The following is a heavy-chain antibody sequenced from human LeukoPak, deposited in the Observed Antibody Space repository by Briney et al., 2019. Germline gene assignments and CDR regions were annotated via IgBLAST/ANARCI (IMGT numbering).Heavy chain of an antibody. V-gene: IGHV4-39*07. Sequence: SETLSLTCTVSGGSISSSSYYWGWIRQPPGKGLEWIGSIYYSGSTYYNPSLKSRVTISVDTSKNQFSLKLSSVTAADTAVYYCARDITMIVSWGQGTLVTVSS. D-gene: IGHD3-22*01. J-gene: IGHJ4*02. CDR3: ARDITMIVS. CDR2: IYYSGST. CDR1: GGSISSSSYY.